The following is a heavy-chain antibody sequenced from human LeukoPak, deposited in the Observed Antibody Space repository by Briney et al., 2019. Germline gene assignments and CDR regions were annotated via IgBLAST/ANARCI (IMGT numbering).Heavy chain of an antibody. Sequence: SETLSLTCAVSGGSISNSNWWSWVRQPPGKGLEWIGEIFYSGSTNYNPSLKSRVTLSLDRSKNQFSLQLSSVTAADTAVYYCAKSYSNYPPYFDYWGQGTLVTVSS. D-gene: IGHD4-11*01. CDR2: IFYSGST. CDR1: GGSISNSNW. J-gene: IGHJ4*02. V-gene: IGHV4-4*02. CDR3: AKSYSNYPPYFDY.